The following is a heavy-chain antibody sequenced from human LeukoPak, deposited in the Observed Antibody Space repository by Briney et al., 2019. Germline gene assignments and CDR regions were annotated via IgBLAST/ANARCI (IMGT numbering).Heavy chain of an antibody. Sequence: TSETLSLTCTVSGGSISSYYWSWIRQPAGKGLEWIGRIYSSGSTNYNPSLKSRVTMSVDMSKNQFSLKLSSVTAADTAVYYCARDVVVPATANYYHYYYYMDVWGKGTAVTVSS. CDR1: GGSISSYY. CDR2: IYSSGST. J-gene: IGHJ6*03. CDR3: ARDVVVPATANYYHYYYYMDV. V-gene: IGHV4-4*07. D-gene: IGHD2-2*01.